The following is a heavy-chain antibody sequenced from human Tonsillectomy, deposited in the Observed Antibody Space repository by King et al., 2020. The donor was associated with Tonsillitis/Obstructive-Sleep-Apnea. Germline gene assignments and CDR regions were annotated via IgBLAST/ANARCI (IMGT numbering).Heavy chain of an antibody. CDR1: GGSISSYY. CDR2: IYYSGST. J-gene: IGHJ4*02. V-gene: IGHV4-59*01. CDR3: AREYCSSTSCHGLDY. Sequence: VQLQESGPGLVKPSETLSLTCTVSGGSISSYYWSWIRQPPGKGLEWIGYIYYSGSTNYNPSLKGRVTISVDTSKNQFSLKLSSVTAADTAVYYCAREYCSSTSCHGLDYWGQGTLVTVSS. D-gene: IGHD2-2*01.